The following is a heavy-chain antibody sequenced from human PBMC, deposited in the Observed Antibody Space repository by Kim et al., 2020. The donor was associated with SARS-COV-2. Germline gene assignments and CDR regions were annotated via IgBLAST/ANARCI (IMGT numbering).Heavy chain of an antibody. V-gene: IGHV3-30-3*01. D-gene: IGHD2-21*02. CDR2: ISYDGSNK. Sequence: GGSLRLSCAASGFTFSSYAMHWVRQAPGKGLEWVAVISYDGSNKYYADSVKGRFTISRDNSKNTLYLQMNSLRAEDTAVYYCARDPSPQLYGGNLRVGFYWGQGTLVTVSS. CDR1: GFTFSSYA. CDR3: ARDPSPQLYGGNLRVGFY. J-gene: IGHJ4*02.